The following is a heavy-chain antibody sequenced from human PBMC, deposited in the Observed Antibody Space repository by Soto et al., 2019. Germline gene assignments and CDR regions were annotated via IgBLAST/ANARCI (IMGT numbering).Heavy chain of an antibody. V-gene: IGHV5-51*01. CDR3: ARRDMLRYFDWPTPMDV. J-gene: IGHJ6*02. D-gene: IGHD3-9*01. CDR2: IYPGDSDT. CDR1: GYSFTSYW. Sequence: GESLKISCKGSGYSFTSYWIGWVRQMPGKGLEWMGIIYPGDSDTRYSPPFQGQVTTSADKSISTAYLQWSRLKASDTAMYYCARRDMLRYFDWPTPMDVWGQGTTLTVSS.